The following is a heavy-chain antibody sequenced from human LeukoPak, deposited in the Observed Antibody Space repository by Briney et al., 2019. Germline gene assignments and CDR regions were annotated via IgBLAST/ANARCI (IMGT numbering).Heavy chain of an antibody. CDR1: GYTFTGYY. J-gene: IGHJ6*03. CDR3: ARHGRDYDIFTGYYSPSAPYYYMDV. Sequence: ASVKVSCKASGYTFTGYYMHWVRQAPGQGLEWMGWINPNSGGTNYAQKFQGRVTMTRDTSKNQFSLKLSSVTAADTAVYYCARHGRDYDIFTGYYSPSAPYYYMDVWGKGTTVTISS. D-gene: IGHD3-9*01. CDR2: INPNSGGT. V-gene: IGHV1-2*02.